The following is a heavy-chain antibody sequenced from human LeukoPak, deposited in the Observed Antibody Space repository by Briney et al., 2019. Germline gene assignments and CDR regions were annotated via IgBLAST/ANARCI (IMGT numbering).Heavy chain of an antibody. Sequence: SETLSLTCTVSGGSISSYYWSWIRQPAGKGLEWIGRIYTSGSTNYNPSLKSRVTISVDTSKNQFSLKLSSVTAADTAVYYCRVVVVAATLFDYWGQGTLVTVSS. CDR1: GGSISSYY. D-gene: IGHD2-15*01. CDR2: IYTSGST. J-gene: IGHJ4*02. CDR3: RVVVVAATLFDY. V-gene: IGHV4-4*07.